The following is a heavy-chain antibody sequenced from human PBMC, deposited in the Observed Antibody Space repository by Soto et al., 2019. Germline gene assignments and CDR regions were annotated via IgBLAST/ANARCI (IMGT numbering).Heavy chain of an antibody. D-gene: IGHD5-12*01. CDR3: ARIWGIVDTTLTQNWFDP. CDR1: GGTFSSYA. Sequence: SVKVSCKASGGTFSSYAISWVRQAPGQGLEWMGGTIPIFGTANYAQKFQGRVTITADESTSTAYMELSSLRSEDTAVYYCARIWGIVDTTLTQNWFDPWGQGTLVTVSS. CDR2: TIPIFGTA. V-gene: IGHV1-69*13. J-gene: IGHJ5*02.